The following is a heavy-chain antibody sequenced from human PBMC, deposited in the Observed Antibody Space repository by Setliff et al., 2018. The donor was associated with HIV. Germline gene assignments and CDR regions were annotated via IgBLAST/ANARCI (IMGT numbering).Heavy chain of an antibody. CDR1: GYSFTNYY. V-gene: IGHV1-69*13. D-gene: IGHD1-26*01. J-gene: IGHJ4*02. CDR2: IIPIFGTA. CDR3: ARGGEGMALYPDY. Sequence: SVKVSCKASGYSFTNYYIHWVRQAPGQGLEWMGGIIPIFGTALYAQKFQGRVTITADESTSTAYMELRSLRSEDTAVYYCARGGEGMALYPDYWGQGTLVTVSS.